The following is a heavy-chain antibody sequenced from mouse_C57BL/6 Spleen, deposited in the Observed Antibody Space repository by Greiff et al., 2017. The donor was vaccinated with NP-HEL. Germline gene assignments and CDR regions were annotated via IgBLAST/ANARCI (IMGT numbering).Heavy chain of an antibody. Sequence: QVQLKQPGAELVKPGASVKLSCKASGYTFTSYWMHWVKQRPGQGLEWIGMIHPNSGSTNYNEKFKSKATLTVDKSSSTAYMQLSSLTSEDSAVYYCARKYGSSWAWFAYWGQGTLVTVSA. J-gene: IGHJ3*01. CDR2: IHPNSGST. CDR3: ARKYGSSWAWFAY. CDR1: GYTFTSYW. D-gene: IGHD1-1*01. V-gene: IGHV1-64*01.